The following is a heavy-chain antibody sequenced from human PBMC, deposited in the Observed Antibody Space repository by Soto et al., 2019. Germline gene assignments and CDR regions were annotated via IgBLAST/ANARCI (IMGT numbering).Heavy chain of an antibody. CDR2: IIPVSGAA. J-gene: IGHJ4*02. Sequence: QVQLVQSGAEVKKPGSSVKVSCKASGGTFGSYAFSWVRQAPGQGLEWMGGIIPVSGAAHYAQKFQGRVTITADESTSTAYTELSSLSSQDTAVYYCATALGCRSTSCTLDYWGQGTPVIVSS. D-gene: IGHD2-2*01. CDR3: ATALGCRSTSCTLDY. CDR1: GGTFGSYA. V-gene: IGHV1-69*01.